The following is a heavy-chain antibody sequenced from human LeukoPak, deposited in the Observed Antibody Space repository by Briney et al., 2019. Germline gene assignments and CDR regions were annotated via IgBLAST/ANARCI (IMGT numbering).Heavy chain of an antibody. J-gene: IGHJ6*03. Sequence: PGGSLRLSCAASGFSFSSYGMHWVRQAPGKGLEWVSFIRSDGSHTYYADSVKGRFTVSRDNSKKTLYLQMNSLRTEDTAVYYCARVGTHLGYCSSTSCYTGLSATSYYYYYMDVWGKGTTVTVSS. CDR3: ARVGTHLGYCSSTSCYTGLSATSYYYYYMDV. CDR1: GFSFSSYG. CDR2: IRSDGSHT. V-gene: IGHV3-30*02. D-gene: IGHD2-2*02.